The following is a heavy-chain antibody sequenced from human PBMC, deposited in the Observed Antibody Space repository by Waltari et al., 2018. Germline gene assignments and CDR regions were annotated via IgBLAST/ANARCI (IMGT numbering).Heavy chain of an antibody. CDR2: IYYSGST. Sequence: QVQLQESGPGLVKPSETLSLTCTVSGGSISSYYWSWIRQPPGKGLEWIGYIYYSGSTNYNPPLKSRVTISVDTSKNQFSLKLSSVTAADTAVYYCAREEQQRWGAFDIWGQGTMVTVSS. V-gene: IGHV4-59*01. CDR1: GGSISSYY. D-gene: IGHD6-13*01. CDR3: AREEQQRWGAFDI. J-gene: IGHJ3*02.